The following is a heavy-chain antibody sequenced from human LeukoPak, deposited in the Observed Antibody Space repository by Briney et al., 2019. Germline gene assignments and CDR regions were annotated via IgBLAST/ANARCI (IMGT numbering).Heavy chain of an antibody. D-gene: IGHD3-10*01. Sequence: GASETVSFKASGYTFTSYGIGWVRQGPAQGLEWKGWISAYNGNTNYAQKLQGRVTITTDTSTSTAYMELRSLRSDDTAVYYCARGRRPIMVRGGEDFDYWGQGTLVSVSS. CDR2: ISAYNGNT. J-gene: IGHJ4*02. V-gene: IGHV1-18*01. CDR1: GYTFTSYG. CDR3: ARGRRPIMVRGGEDFDY.